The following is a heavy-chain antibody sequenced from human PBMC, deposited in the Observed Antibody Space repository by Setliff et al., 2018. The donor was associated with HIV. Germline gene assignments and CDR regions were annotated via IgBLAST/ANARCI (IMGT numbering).Heavy chain of an antibody. CDR1: GGSISSYY. Sequence: PSETLSLTCTVSGGSISSYYWSWIRQPPGKGLEWIGEIDHSGSTNYNPSLKSRVTISLDTSKNQFSLKLSSVTAADTAVYYCAREGARITIFGVVTALRYFDLWGRGTLVTVSS. CDR2: IDHSGST. CDR3: AREGARITIFGVVTALRYFDL. J-gene: IGHJ2*01. D-gene: IGHD3-3*01. V-gene: IGHV4-34*01.